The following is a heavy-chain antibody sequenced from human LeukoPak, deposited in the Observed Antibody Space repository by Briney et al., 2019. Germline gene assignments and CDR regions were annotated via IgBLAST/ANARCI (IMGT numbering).Heavy chain of an antibody. V-gene: IGHV1-69*11. CDR3: ASHKDFGGLINDSYMDV. Sequence: SVKVSCKASGDTFTNYAISWVREAPGQGLEWMGRIVPMLGTTNYARKFQGRVTITADGSTSTAYMEMSSLRSEDTAVYYCASHKDFGGLINDSYMDVWGKGTTVTVPS. D-gene: IGHD3-3*01. J-gene: IGHJ6*03. CDR2: IVPMLGTT. CDR1: GDTFTNYA.